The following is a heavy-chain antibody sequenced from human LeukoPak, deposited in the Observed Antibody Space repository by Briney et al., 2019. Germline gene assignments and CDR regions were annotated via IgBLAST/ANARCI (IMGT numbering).Heavy chain of an antibody. CDR2: INPSGGST. Sequence: ASVKVSCKASGYTFTSYYMRWVRQAPGQGLEWMGIINPSGGSTSYAQKFQGRVTMTRDTSTSTVYMELSSLRSEDTAVYYCAREMVKLYYGMDVWGQGTTVTVSS. D-gene: IGHD2-21*01. CDR3: AREMVKLYYGMDV. CDR1: GYTFTSYY. J-gene: IGHJ6*02. V-gene: IGHV1-46*01.